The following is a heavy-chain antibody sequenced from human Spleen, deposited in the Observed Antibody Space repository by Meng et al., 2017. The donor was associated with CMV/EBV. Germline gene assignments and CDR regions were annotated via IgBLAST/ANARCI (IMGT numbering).Heavy chain of an antibody. CDR1: GFTFSDYY. V-gene: IGHV3-11*04. CDR2: ISSSGSIK. D-gene: IGHD1-26*01. J-gene: IGHJ5*01. CDR3: ARDSSAVHNWLDS. Sequence: GESLKISCAASGFTFSDYYMTWIRQAPGKGLERVSYISSSGSIKKYLDSVKGRFTISRDNAKNSQFLQMNSLRVEDTAVYYCARDSSAVHNWLDSWGQGTLVTVSS.